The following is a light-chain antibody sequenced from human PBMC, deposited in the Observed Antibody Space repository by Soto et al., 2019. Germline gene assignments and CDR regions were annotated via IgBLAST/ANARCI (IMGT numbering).Light chain of an antibody. Sequence: QSLLTQPASVAGSPGQSITISCTGTSSDVGTYNLVSWYQQLPDKAPKLIIHEVNKRPSGVSTRFSGSKSGDTAYLTISGLQADDDADYHCYSYAGTSTYVFGTGTKVTVL. V-gene: IGLV2-23*02. J-gene: IGLJ1*01. CDR2: EVN. CDR3: YSYAGTSTYV. CDR1: SSDVGTYNL.